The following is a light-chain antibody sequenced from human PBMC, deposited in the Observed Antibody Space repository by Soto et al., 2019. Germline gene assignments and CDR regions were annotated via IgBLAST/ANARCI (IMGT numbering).Light chain of an antibody. V-gene: IGKV3-15*01. CDR3: QQYNNWSRT. CDR2: GAS. J-gene: IGKJ1*01. Sequence: EIVMTQSPATLSVSPGERATLSCRASQTVSSNLAWYQQKPGQAPRLLIYGASTMGNGIPARFSGSGSGTEFTLTISSLQSEDFAVYYCQQYNNWSRTFGQGTKVEIK. CDR1: QTVSSN.